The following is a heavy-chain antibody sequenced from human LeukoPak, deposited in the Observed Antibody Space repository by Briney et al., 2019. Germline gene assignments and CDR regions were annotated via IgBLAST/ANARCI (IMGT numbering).Heavy chain of an antibody. CDR2: IYYSGST. D-gene: IGHD6-13*01. J-gene: IGHJ5*02. CDR3: AREGHSSSWFWFDP. Sequence: SETLSLTCTVSGGSISSYYWSWTRQPPGKGLEWIGYIYYSGSTNYNPSLKSRVTISVDTSKNQFSLKLSSVTAADTAVYYCAREGHSSSWFWFDPWGQGTLVTVSS. V-gene: IGHV4-59*12. CDR1: GGSISSYY.